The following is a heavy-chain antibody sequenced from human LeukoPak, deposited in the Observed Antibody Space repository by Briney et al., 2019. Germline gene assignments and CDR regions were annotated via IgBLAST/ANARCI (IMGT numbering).Heavy chain of an antibody. CDR2: VNKEGSEK. V-gene: IGHV3-7*04. CDR3: VRGDWDFES. CDR1: GFNFSDSR. J-gene: IGHJ4*02. Sequence: GGSLRLSCAASGFNFSDSRMTWVRQAPGTGLEGVANVNKEGSEKHFLDSVEGRFTISRDNAKKSLYLQMSSLRPEDTAVYFCVRGDWDFESWGQGTLVTVSS. D-gene: IGHD2-21*02.